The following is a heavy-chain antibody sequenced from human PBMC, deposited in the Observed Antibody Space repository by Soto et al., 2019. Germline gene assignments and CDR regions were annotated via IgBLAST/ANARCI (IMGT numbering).Heavy chain of an antibody. Sequence: QVQLVQSGAEVKKPGSSVKVSCKAYGGTFSSYAISWVRQAPGQGLERMGGIIPIFGTANYAQKFQGRVTITADESTSTAYMELSCLRSEDTAAYYCARYSRCSSTSCYAGRWGQGTLVTVSS. CDR2: IIPIFGTA. V-gene: IGHV1-69*01. D-gene: IGHD2-2*01. CDR3: ARYSRCSSTSCYAGR. CDR1: GGTFSSYA. J-gene: IGHJ4*02.